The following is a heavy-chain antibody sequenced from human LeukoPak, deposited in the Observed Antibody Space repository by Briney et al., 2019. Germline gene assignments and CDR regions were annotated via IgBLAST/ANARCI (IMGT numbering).Heavy chain of an antibody. J-gene: IGHJ4*02. CDR2: INPNSGGT. CDR3: ARADYGDFALDY. V-gene: IGHV1-2*02. D-gene: IGHD4-17*01. CDR1: GYTFTGYY. Sequence: KPGASVKVSCKASGYTFTGYYMRWVRQAPGQGLEWMGWINPNSGGTNYAQKFQGRVTMTRDTSITTAYMELSRLRSDDTAVDYCARADYGDFALDYWGQGTLVTVSS.